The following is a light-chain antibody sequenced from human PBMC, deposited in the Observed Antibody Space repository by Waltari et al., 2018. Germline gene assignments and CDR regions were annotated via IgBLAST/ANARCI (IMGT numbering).Light chain of an antibody. Sequence: QTVVTQEPSLSVSPGGTVTLTCGFSSGSVSTTYYPSRYQQAPGQAPRTLIFDTNTRSSGVPDRFSGSILDNKAALTITGAQADDESDYYCVLSMGSGIWVFGGGTKLTVL. CDR2: DTN. CDR3: VLSMGSGIWV. V-gene: IGLV8-61*01. CDR1: SGSVSTTYY. J-gene: IGLJ3*02.